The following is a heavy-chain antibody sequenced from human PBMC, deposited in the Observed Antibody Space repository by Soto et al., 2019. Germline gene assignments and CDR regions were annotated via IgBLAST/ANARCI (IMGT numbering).Heavy chain of an antibody. CDR2: INHSGIT. CDR1: GGSFSGYY. V-gene: IGHV4-34*01. CDR3: AGGRRVMTTVTRFDY. Sequence: PSETLSLTCAVYGGSFSGYYWSWIRQPPGKGLEWIGEINHSGITNYNPFLKSRFTISVDTSKNQFSLKLSSVTAADTAVYYCAGGRRVMTTVTRFDYWGQGTLVTVSS. D-gene: IGHD4-4*01. J-gene: IGHJ4*02.